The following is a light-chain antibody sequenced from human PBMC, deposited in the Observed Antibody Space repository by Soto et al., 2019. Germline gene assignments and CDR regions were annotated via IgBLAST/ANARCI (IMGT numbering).Light chain of an antibody. CDR2: DAS. CDR3: QQSYSTPLT. Sequence: EIVMTQSPATMSVSPGERATLSCRASQSVSSYLAWYQQEPGQAPRLLISDASNRATGIPARFSGSGSGTDFTLTISSLQPEDFATYYCQQSYSTPLTFGQGTRLEIK. J-gene: IGKJ5*01. CDR1: QSVSSY. V-gene: IGKV3D-15*01.